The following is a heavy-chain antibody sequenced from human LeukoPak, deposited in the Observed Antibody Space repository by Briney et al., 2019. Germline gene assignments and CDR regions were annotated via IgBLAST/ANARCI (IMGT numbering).Heavy chain of an antibody. J-gene: IGHJ4*02. Sequence: GASVKVSCKASGYTFTSYYMHWVRQAPGQGLEWMGIINPSGGSTSYAQKFQGRVTMTRDTSTSTVYMELSSLRSEDTAVYYCASGILQSIAARQWGYYFDYWGQGTLVTVSS. D-gene: IGHD6-6*01. CDR3: ASGILQSIAARQWGYYFDY. V-gene: IGHV1-46*01. CDR2: INPSGGST. CDR1: GYTFTSYY.